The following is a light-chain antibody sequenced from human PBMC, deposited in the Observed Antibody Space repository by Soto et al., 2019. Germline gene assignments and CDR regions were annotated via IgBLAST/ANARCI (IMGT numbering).Light chain of an antibody. CDR1: QSVNTH. Sequence: EIVMTQSPATLSVSSGERATLSCRASQSVNTHLAWYQQKPGQAPRLLIYGASTRATGIPARFSGSGSGTEFTLTISSLQSEDFAVYYCQQYFNCPPLTFGGGTRVDIK. CDR3: QQYFNCPPLT. CDR2: GAS. J-gene: IGKJ4*01. V-gene: IGKV3-15*01.